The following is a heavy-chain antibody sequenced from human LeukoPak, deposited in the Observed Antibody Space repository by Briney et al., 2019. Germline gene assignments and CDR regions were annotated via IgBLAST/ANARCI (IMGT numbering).Heavy chain of an antibody. Sequence: GESLKISCKGSGYSFTSYWIGWVRQMPGKGLEWMGIIYPGDSDTRYSPSFQGQVTISADKSISTAYLQWSSLKASDTAMYYCARAQRGPYYYGSGSYYPFDYWGQGTLVTVSS. CDR1: GYSFTSYW. CDR3: ARAQRGPYYYGSGSYYPFDY. D-gene: IGHD3-10*01. J-gene: IGHJ4*02. CDR2: IYPGDSDT. V-gene: IGHV5-51*01.